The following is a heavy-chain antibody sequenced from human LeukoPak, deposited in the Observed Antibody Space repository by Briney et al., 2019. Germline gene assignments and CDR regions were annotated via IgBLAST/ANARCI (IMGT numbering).Heavy chain of an antibody. V-gene: IGHV4-34*01. CDR3: ARGQVPAARGYNWFAP. Sequence: PSETLSLTCAVYGWSFNDYYWNWIRQPPGKGLEWIGEINARGDTNYNPSLKSRVTISVDTSKKQFSLRLTSMIAADTALYYCARGQVPAARGYNWFAPCGQGTLVTVSS. J-gene: IGHJ5*02. CDR1: GWSFNDYY. CDR2: INARGDT. D-gene: IGHD2-2*01.